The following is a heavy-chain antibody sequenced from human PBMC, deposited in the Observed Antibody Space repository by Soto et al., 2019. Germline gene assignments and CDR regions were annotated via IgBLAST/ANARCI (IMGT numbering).Heavy chain of an antibody. CDR1: GLTLSASW. CDR3: ARGGGNFDY. V-gene: IGHV3-7*04. J-gene: IGHJ4*02. Sequence: EVQLVESGGGLVQPGGSLRLTCAGSGLTLSASWMSWVRQAPGKGLEWVANINRDGSDKYYVDSVKGRFTISRDNAKNSLYWQMNSRRAGDTAVYYWARGGGNFDYWGQGTLVTVSS. CDR2: INRDGSDK. D-gene: IGHD3-16*01.